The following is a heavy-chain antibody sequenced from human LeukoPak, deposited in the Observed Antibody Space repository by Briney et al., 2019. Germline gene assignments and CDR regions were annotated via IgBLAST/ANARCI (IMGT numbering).Heavy chain of an antibody. D-gene: IGHD6-13*01. J-gene: IGHJ4*02. CDR3: ARATIAAAGRALDY. Sequence: PGGSLRLSCAASGLTFDDYTMHWVRQAPGKGLVWVSRIYSDGDNTNYADSVKGRFTISRDNAKNTLYLQMSSLRAEDTAVYYCARATIAAAGRALDYWGQGTLVTVSS. CDR2: IYSDGDNT. V-gene: IGHV3-74*01. CDR1: GLTFDDYT.